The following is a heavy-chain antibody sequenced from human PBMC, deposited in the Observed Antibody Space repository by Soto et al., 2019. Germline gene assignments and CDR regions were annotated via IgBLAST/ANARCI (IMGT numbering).Heavy chain of an antibody. CDR3: ARAKAPLYSSSWYWFDP. V-gene: IGHV4-59*08. D-gene: IGHD6-13*01. J-gene: IGHJ5*02. Sequence: QVQLQESGPGLVKPSETLSLTCTVSGGSISSYYWSWIRQPPGKGLEWIGYIYYSGSTHYNPSLKSRVTISVDTSKNQFSLKLSSVTAADTAVYYCARAKAPLYSSSWYWFDPWGQGTLVTVSS. CDR2: IYYSGST. CDR1: GGSISSYY.